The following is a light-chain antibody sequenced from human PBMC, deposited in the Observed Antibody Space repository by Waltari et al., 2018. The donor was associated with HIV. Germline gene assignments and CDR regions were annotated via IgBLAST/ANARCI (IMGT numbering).Light chain of an antibody. Sequence: SYVLPQPPSVSVAPGQTARITCGGNNIGSKSVHCYQQRPGQAPVLVVYDDSDRPSGIPERFSGSKSGNTATLTISRAEAGDEADYYCQVWDSSSDHYVFGTGTKVTV. CDR1: NIGSKS. CDR2: DDS. CDR3: QVWDSSSDHYV. V-gene: IGLV3-21*02. J-gene: IGLJ1*01.